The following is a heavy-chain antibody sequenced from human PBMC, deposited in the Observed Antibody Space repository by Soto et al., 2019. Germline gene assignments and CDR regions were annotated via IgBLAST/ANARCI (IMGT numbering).Heavy chain of an antibody. D-gene: IGHD3-9*01. J-gene: IGHJ4*02. V-gene: IGHV3-30*03. CDR1: GFTFSSYG. Sequence: GVSLRLSCAASGFTFSSYGMHWVRQAPGKGLEWVAVISYDGSNKYYADSVKGRFTISRDNSKNTLYLQMNSLRAEDTAVYYCAILTGYYTDYWGQGTLVTVSS. CDR2: ISYDGSNK. CDR3: AILTGYYTDY.